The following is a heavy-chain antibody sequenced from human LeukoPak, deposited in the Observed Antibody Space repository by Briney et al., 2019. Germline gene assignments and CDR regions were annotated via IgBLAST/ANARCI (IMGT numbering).Heavy chain of an antibody. V-gene: IGHV1-2*06. Sequence: ASVKVSCKASGYTFTGYYMHWVRQAPGQGLEWMGRINPNSGGTNYAQKFQGRVTMTRDTSISTAYMELSRLRSDDTAVYYCARVDTAMGSFYYYYHYMDVWGKGTTVTVSS. CDR1: GYTFTGYY. J-gene: IGHJ6*03. CDR3: ARVDTAMGSFYYYYHYMDV. CDR2: INPNSGGT. D-gene: IGHD5-18*01.